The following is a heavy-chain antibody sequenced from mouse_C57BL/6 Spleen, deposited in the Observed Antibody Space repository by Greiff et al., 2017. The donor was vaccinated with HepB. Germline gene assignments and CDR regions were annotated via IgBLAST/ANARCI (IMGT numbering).Heavy chain of an antibody. Sequence: EVQGVESGGGLVKPGGSLKLSCAASGFTFSDYGMHWVRQAPEKGLEWVAYISSGSSTIYYADTVKGRFTISRDNAKNTLFLQMTSLRSEDTAMYYCARLNWDAMDYWGQGTSVTVSS. CDR2: ISSGSSTI. J-gene: IGHJ4*01. D-gene: IGHD4-1*01. CDR3: ARLNWDAMDY. V-gene: IGHV5-17*01. CDR1: GFTFSDYG.